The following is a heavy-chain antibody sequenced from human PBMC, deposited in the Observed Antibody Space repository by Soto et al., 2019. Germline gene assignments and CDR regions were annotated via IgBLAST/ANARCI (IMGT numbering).Heavy chain of an antibody. CDR1: GGSISSGGNY. J-gene: IGHJ4*02. CDR3: ARGAPVVNDY. CDR2: IYDSGST. Sequence: PSETLSLTRTVSGGSISSGGNYWTWIRQHPGKGLEWIGYIYDSGSTYYTPSLQSRVFISVDTSKKQFSLTVTSVTAADTAVYYCARGAPVVNDYWGQGTLVTVSS. D-gene: IGHD3-22*01. V-gene: IGHV4-31*03.